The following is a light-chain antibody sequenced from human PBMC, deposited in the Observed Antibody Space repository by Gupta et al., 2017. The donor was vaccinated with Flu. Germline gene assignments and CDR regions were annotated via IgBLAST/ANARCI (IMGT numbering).Light chain of an antibody. CDR2: DVS. J-gene: IGLJ2*01. CDR3: SSYTSSSTLV. V-gene: IGLV2-14*04. CDR1: SSDVGGYNY. Sequence: TSSDVGGYNYVSWYQKHPGKAPKLMIYDVSNRPSGVSNRFSGSKSGNTASLTISGLQAEDEADYYCSSYTSSSTLVFGGGTKLTVL.